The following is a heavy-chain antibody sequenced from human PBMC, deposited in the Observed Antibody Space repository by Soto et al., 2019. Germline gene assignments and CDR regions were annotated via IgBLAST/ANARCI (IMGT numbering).Heavy chain of an antibody. V-gene: IGHV4-4*07. CDR1: GADINTYS. Sequence: SETLSLTCSVSGADINTYSWTWIRQPAGKGLEWIGRIYTSSSINYNPSLKGRVTLSVDTSTNQVSLRLASVTAADTAIYYCARDREAGYNFYYGMDVWGQGTTVTVSS. CDR2: IYTSSSI. D-gene: IGHD6-19*01. J-gene: IGHJ6*02. CDR3: ARDREAGYNFYYGMDV.